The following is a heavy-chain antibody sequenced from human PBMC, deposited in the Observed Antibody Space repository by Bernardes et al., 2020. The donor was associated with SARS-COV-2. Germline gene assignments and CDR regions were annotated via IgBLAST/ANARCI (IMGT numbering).Heavy chain of an antibody. CDR1: VGSISSSSYY. CDR2: IYYSGST. J-gene: IGHJ5*02. V-gene: IGHV4-39*01. D-gene: IGHD3-3*01. Sequence: EPISVTCTVSVGSISSSSYYWGCISRPPGKGLEWIGSIYYSGSTYYNPSLKSRVTISVDTSKNQFSLKLSSVTAADTAVYYCARRAQSITIFGVVSDWFDPWGQGTLVTVSS. CDR3: ARRAQSITIFGVVSDWFDP.